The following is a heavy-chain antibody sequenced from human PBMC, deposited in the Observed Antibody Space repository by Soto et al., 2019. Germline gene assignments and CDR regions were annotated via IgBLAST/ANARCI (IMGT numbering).Heavy chain of an antibody. CDR3: AKDLSPSSGTYYGYFDY. J-gene: IGHJ4*01. D-gene: IGHD1-26*01. CDR2: IYSGSST. CDR1: GFTVSSNY. Sequence: GGSLRLSCAASGFTVSSNYMSWVRQAPGKGLDWVSVIYSGSSTYYADSVRGRFTISRDNSKNTLSLQMNSLRAEDTAIYYCAKDLSPSSGTYYGYFDYWGHGTLVTVSS. V-gene: IGHV3-53*01.